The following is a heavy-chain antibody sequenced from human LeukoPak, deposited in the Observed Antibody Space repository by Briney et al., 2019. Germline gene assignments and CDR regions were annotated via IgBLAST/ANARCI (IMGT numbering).Heavy chain of an antibody. Sequence: GRSLRLSCAASGFTFSSYGMPWVRQAPGKGLEWVAVISYDGSNKYYADSVKGRFTISRDNSKNSLYLQMNSLRAEDTAVYYCASPSLVEMATANAFDIWGQGTMVTVSS. CDR1: GFTFSSYG. J-gene: IGHJ3*02. D-gene: IGHD5-18*01. CDR3: ASPSLVEMATANAFDI. CDR2: ISYDGSNK. V-gene: IGHV3-30*03.